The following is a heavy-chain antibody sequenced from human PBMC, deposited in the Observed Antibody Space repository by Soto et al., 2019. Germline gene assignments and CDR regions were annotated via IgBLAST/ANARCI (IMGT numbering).Heavy chain of an antibody. D-gene: IGHD3-10*01. Sequence: ASVKVSCKASGYTFTSYGISWVRQAPGQGLEWMGWISAYNGNTNYAQKLQGRVTMTTDTSTSTAYMELRSLRSDDTAVYYCARDSPIATYYYGSGSYESRNGMDVWGPGTTVTVSS. V-gene: IGHV1-18*04. CDR2: ISAYNGNT. CDR1: GYTFTSYG. CDR3: ARDSPIATYYYGSGSYESRNGMDV. J-gene: IGHJ6*02.